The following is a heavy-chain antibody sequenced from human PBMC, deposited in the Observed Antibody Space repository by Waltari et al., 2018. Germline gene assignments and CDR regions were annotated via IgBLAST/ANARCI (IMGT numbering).Heavy chain of an antibody. CDR1: GYSISNVYY. CDR2: IHHSGSA. Sequence: QVQLQQSGPGLVKPSETLSLTCTVSGYSISNVYYWGWIRQPPGKGLEWIGSIHHSGSAYYNPSPNSRVTISLETSKNQFSLKLPSVAATDTAIYYCARQPIEGNLPDWFDPWGQGTLVTVSS. V-gene: IGHV4-38-2*02. CDR3: ARQPIEGNLPDWFDP. J-gene: IGHJ5*02. D-gene: IGHD1-1*01.